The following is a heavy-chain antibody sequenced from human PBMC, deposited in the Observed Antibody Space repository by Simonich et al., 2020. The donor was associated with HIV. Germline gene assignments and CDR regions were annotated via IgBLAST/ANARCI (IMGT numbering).Heavy chain of an antibody. V-gene: IGHV1-2*06. CDR1: GYTFTTYY. J-gene: IGHJ4*02. CDR3: ARDVDC. Sequence: QVQLVQSGAEVKKPGASVKVSCKASGYTFTTYYLDWVRQAPGQGLEWMGRSNPNRGGTNYAQKFQGRVTMTRDTTISTAYMELSSLRSDDTAVYYCARDVDCWGQGTLVTVSS. CDR2: SNPNRGGT.